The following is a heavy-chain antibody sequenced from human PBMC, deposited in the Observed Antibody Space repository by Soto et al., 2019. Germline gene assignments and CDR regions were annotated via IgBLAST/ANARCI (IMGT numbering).Heavy chain of an antibody. D-gene: IGHD5-18*01. J-gene: IGHJ4*02. Sequence: EVQLVESGGGLVKPGGSLRLSCAASGITLSNAWMTWVRQAPGKGLEWVGRIKSKADGSTTEYGSPVKDRFIITRDDSENTLDLQMHSLKTEDTAVYYSATPRLGTHGYGYWGQGTLVTVSS. CDR3: ATPRLGTHGYGY. CDR1: GITLSNAW. V-gene: IGHV3-15*01. CDR2: IKSKADGSTT.